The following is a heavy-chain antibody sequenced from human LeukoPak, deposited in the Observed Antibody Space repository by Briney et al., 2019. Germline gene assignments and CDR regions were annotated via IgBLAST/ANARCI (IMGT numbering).Heavy chain of an antibody. D-gene: IGHD1-7*01. V-gene: IGHV3-7*02. J-gene: IGHJ4*02. CDR3: ARVRNWNYGDYFDY. Sequence: GGSLRLSCAASGFIFSSYWMSWVRQAPGKGLEWVANIKQDGSEKNYVDSVKGRFTISRDNAKSSLSLQMNSLRAGDTAVYYCARVRNWNYGDYFDYWGQGTLVTVSS. CDR2: IKQDGSEK. CDR1: GFIFSSYW.